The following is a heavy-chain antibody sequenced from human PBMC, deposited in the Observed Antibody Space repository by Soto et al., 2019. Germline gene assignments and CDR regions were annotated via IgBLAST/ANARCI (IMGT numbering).Heavy chain of an antibody. Sequence: GGSLSISCVASGFTLSSYDMYWVRQAPGKGLEWVSAISGSGGSTYYADSVKGRFTISRDNSKNTLYLQMNSLRAEDTAVHYCAKDLATAGTNYYGMDVWGQGTTVTVSS. J-gene: IGHJ6*02. CDR2: ISGSGGST. CDR3: AKDLATAGTNYYGMDV. CDR1: GFTLSSYD. V-gene: IGHV3-23*01. D-gene: IGHD6-13*01.